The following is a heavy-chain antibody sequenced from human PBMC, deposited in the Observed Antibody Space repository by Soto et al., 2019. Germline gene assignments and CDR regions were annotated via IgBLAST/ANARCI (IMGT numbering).Heavy chain of an antibody. CDR2: ISYSGST. V-gene: IGHV4-59*02. Sequence: QVQLQESGPGLVKPSETLSLTCTVSGGSVSGYFWTWFRQPPGKGLEWIGYISYSGSTNYNSSLKSRVTMAMDTSRNQSSLRLTSVSAADTAGYYCARDGATTGSVYLDYWGQGTLVTVSS. CDR1: GGSVSGYF. CDR3: ARDGATTGSVYLDY. D-gene: IGHD1-1*01. J-gene: IGHJ4*02.